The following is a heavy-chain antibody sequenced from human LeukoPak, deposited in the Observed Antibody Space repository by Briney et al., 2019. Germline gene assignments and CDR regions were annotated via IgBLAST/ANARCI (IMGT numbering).Heavy chain of an antibody. D-gene: IGHD3-22*01. J-gene: IGHJ5*02. CDR2: ISGSGGST. CDR3: AKDRPRTYYYDSSGDWFDP. CDR1: GFTFSSYA. V-gene: IGHV3-23*01. Sequence: GGSLRLSCAASGFTFSSYAMSWVRQAPGKGLEWVSAISGSGGSTYYADSVKGRFTIPRDNSKNTLYLQMNSLRAEDTAVYYCAKDRPRTYYYDSSGDWFDPWGQGTLVTVSS.